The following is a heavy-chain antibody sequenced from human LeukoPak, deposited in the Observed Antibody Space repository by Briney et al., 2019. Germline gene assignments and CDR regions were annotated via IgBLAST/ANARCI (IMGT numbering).Heavy chain of an antibody. D-gene: IGHD2-15*01. CDR1: GYTFTSYD. CDR3: ARGPLRRRSGGGNWFDP. J-gene: IGHJ5*02. CDR2: MNPNSGIT. V-gene: IGHV1-8*01. Sequence: ASVKVSCKASGYTFTSYDINWVRQATGQGLEWMGWMNPNSGITGYAQKFQGRVTMTRNTSISTAYMELSSLRSEDTAVYYCARGPLRRRSGGGNWFDPWGQGTLVTVSS.